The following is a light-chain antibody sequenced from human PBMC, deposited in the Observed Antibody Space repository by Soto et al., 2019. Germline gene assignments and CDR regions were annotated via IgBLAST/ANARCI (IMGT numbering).Light chain of an antibody. V-gene: IGKV3-15*01. Sequence: EIVMTQSPATLSVSPGEGATLSCRASQSISSKLAWYQQKPGQAPRLLIYGASTRATGVPARFSGSGSGTEFTLTISSLQSEDLALYSCQHYNYWRWTFGQGTKVEIK. CDR2: GAS. CDR3: QHYNYWRWT. J-gene: IGKJ1*01. CDR1: QSISSK.